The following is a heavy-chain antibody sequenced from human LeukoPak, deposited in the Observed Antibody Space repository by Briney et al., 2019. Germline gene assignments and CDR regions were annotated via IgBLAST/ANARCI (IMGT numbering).Heavy chain of an antibody. CDR1: GFTFSSYA. J-gene: IGHJ4*02. CDR3: ATGSRSDPGGN. Sequence: GGSLRLSCAASGFTFSSYAMNWVRQAPGKGLEWVSYISDSSSIYYSDSVKGRFTISRDNSKNTLYLQMNSLRAEDTAVYYCATGSRSDPGGNWGQGTLVTVSS. CDR2: ISDSSSI. D-gene: IGHD3-16*01. V-gene: IGHV3-48*01.